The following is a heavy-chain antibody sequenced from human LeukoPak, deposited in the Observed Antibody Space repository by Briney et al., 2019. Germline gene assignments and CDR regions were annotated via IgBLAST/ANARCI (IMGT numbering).Heavy chain of an antibody. CDR2: ISPNSGGT. CDR3: ARGITMVRGVIMDWFDP. D-gene: IGHD3-10*01. V-gene: IGHV1-2*02. CDR1: GYTFTSYG. J-gene: IGHJ5*02. Sequence: ASVKASCKASGYTFTSYGISWVRQAPGQGLEWMGWISPNSGGTNYAQKFQGRVTMTRDTSISTAYMELSRLRSDDTAVYYCARGITMVRGVIMDWFDPWGQGTLVTVSS.